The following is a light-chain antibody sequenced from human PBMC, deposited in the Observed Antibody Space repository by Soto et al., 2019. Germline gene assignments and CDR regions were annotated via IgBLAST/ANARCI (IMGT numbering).Light chain of an antibody. CDR2: VVS. CDR1: QGIRNG. Sequence: DIQMTQSPSSLSASVGDRVTITCRASQGIRNGLFGWYQQKPGKAPKCLIYVVSNLQSGVPSRFSGSGSGTEFTLTISSLQPEDFATYYCLQHDTYPLTFGQGTKVEVK. V-gene: IGKV1-17*01. CDR3: LQHDTYPLT. J-gene: IGKJ1*01.